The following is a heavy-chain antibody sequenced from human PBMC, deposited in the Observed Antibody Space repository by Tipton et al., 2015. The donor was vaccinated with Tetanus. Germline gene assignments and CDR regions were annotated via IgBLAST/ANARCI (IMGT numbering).Heavy chain of an antibody. CDR1: GYTFTNYG. D-gene: IGHD3-22*01. V-gene: IGHV1-18*01. J-gene: IGHJ4*02. Sequence: QLVQSGAEVRKPGASVKVSCKASGYTFTNYGIGWVRQAPGQGLEWMGWITVYNGYTDYAQALQGRVTVTTDTSTSTAYMEVRNLRSDDTAVYFCARGLRYYYETSAYDYWGQGTLVTASS. CDR3: ARGLRYYYETSAYDY. CDR2: ITVYNGYT.